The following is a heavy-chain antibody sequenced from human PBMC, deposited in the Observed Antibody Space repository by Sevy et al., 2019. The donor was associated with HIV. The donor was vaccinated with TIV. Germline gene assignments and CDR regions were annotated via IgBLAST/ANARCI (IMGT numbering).Heavy chain of an antibody. Sequence: GGFLSLSCAASGFTFSNYWMSWVRQAPGKGLEWVVNIKKDGSEKYYVDSVKGRFTISRDNAKNSLFLQMNSLRAEDTALYYCARDCSSTSCLWGLDVWGQGTTVTVSS. V-gene: IGHV3-7*03. J-gene: IGHJ6*02. CDR2: IKKDGSEK. CDR3: ARDCSSTSCLWGLDV. CDR1: GFTFSNYW. D-gene: IGHD2-2*01.